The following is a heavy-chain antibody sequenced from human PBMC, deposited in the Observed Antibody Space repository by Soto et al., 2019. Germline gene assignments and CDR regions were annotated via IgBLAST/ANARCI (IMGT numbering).Heavy chain of an antibody. V-gene: IGHV3-21*01. CDR3: ARNGGARRRVY. D-gene: IGHD1-26*01. J-gene: IGHJ4*02. CDR2: ITSSSSYL. Sequence: AGGPLRLPCGASGFTFSSYSMNWVRQAPGKGLEWVSSITSSSSYLYYADSVKARFTISRDNPKKSLYLQMNSRRPDDTAVYYCARNGGARRRVYWGQGTLVTVSS. CDR1: GFTFSSYS.